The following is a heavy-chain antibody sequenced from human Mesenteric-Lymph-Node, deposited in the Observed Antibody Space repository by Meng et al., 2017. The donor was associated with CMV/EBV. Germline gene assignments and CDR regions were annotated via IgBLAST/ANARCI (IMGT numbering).Heavy chain of an antibody. V-gene: IGHV4-38-2*02. Sequence: SETLSLTCTVSGYSISSGYYWGWIRQPPGKGLEWIGSIYHSGTTYYNPSLKSRVTISLDTSKNQFSLKLSSVTAADTAVYYCARVHSTSWYIGFFDYWGQGTLVTVSS. CDR3: ARVHSTSWYIGFFDY. CDR2: IYHSGTT. CDR1: GYSISSGYY. D-gene: IGHD6-13*01. J-gene: IGHJ4*02.